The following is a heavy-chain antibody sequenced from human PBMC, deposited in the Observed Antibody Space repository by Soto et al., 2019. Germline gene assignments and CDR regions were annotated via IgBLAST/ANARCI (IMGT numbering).Heavy chain of an antibody. CDR1: GDSISSYY. V-gene: IGHV4-59*01. D-gene: IGHD3-10*01. CDR2: IYYSGST. Sequence: PSETLSLTCTVSGDSISSYYYRWIRQPPGKGLEWIGYIYYSGSTNYNPSLKSRVTISVDTSKNQFSLKLSSVTAADTAVYYCARADGSGSYYKAPQFDYWGQGTLVTVSS. J-gene: IGHJ4*02. CDR3: ARADGSGSYYKAPQFDY.